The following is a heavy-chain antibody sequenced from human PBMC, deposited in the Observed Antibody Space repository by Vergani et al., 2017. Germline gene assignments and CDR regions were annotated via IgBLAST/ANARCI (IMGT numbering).Heavy chain of an antibody. CDR3: ARAIRNPDSGYDTFDY. V-gene: IGHV4-61*02. Sequence: QVQLQESGPGLVKPSQTLSLTCTVSGGSISSGSYYWSWIRQPAGKGLEWIGRIYTSGSTNYNPSLKSRVTISVDTSNNQFSLKLSSVTAADTAVYYCARAIRNPDSGYDTFDYWGQGTLVTVSS. J-gene: IGHJ4*02. D-gene: IGHD5-12*01. CDR2: IYTSGST. CDR1: GGSISSGSYY.